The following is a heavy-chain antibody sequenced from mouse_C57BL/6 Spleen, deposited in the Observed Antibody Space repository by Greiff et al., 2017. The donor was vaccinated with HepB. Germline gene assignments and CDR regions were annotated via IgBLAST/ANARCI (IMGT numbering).Heavy chain of an antibody. J-gene: IGHJ3*01. CDR2: IDPSDSYT. V-gene: IGHV1-69*01. CDR3: ARLPWFAY. CDR1: GYTFTSYW. Sequence: VQLQQSGAELVMPGASVKLSCKASGYTFTSYWMHWVKQRPGQGLEWIGEIDPSDSYTNYNQKFKGKSTLTVDKSSSTAYMQLSSPTSEDSAVYYCARLPWFAYWGQGTLVTVSA.